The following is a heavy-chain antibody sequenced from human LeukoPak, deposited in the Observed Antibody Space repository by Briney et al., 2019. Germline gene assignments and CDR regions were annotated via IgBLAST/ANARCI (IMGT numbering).Heavy chain of an antibody. CDR1: GGSFSGYY. D-gene: IGHD6-13*01. V-gene: IGHV4-34*01. CDR3: ARLYSSRIRPSYYYYMDV. J-gene: IGHJ6*03. CDR2: INHSGST. Sequence: PSETLSLTCAVYGGSFSGYYWSWIRQPPGKGLEWIGEINHSGSTNYNPSLKSRVTISVDTSKNQFSLKLSSVTAADTAVYYCARLYSSRIRPSYYYYMDVWGKGTTVTVSS.